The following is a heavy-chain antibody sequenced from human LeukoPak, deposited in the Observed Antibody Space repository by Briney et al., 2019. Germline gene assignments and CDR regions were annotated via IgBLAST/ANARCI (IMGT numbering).Heavy chain of an antibody. CDR2: IYSGGST. V-gene: IGHV3-66*01. D-gene: IGHD6-19*01. CDR1: GFTVSSNY. Sequence: PGGSLRLSCAASGFTVSSNYMSWVRQAPGKGLEWVSVIYSGGSTYYADSVKGRFTISRDNSKNTLYLQMNSLRAEDTAVYYCAREHIAVAGTGYYYYGMDVWGQGTTVTVSS. CDR3: AREHIAVAGTGYYYYGMDV. J-gene: IGHJ6*02.